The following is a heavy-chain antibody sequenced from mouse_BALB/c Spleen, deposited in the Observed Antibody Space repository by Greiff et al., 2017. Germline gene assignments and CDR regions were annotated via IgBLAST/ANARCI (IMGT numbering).Heavy chain of an antibody. CDR3: TRDTYGAMDY. Sequence: DVMLLESGGGLVKPGGSLKLSCAASGFTFSSYSMSWVRQTPEKRLEWVATISTGGSYTYYPDSVKGRFTISRDKAKNTLYLQMSSLKSEDTAMYYCTRDTYGAMDYWGQGTSDTVSS. CDR2: ISTGGSYT. J-gene: IGHJ4*01. CDR1: GFTFSSYS. D-gene: IGHD5-1*01. V-gene: IGHV5-6-4*01.